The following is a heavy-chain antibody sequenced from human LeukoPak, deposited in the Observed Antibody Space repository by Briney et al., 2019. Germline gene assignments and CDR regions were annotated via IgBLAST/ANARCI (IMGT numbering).Heavy chain of an antibody. Sequence: GGSLRLSCAASGFTFSSSEMNWVRQAPGKGLEWVSYISSSGATIYYADSVKGRFTISRDNGKYSLYLQMNSLRAEDTAVYYCARGWRTGSSWGQGTLVTVSS. D-gene: IGHD1-26*01. CDR2: ISSSGATI. V-gene: IGHV3-48*03. CDR1: GFTFSSSE. J-gene: IGHJ5*02. CDR3: ARGWRTGSS.